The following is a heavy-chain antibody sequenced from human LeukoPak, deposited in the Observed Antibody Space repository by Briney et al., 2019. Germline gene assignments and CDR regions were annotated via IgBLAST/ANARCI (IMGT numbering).Heavy chain of an antibody. V-gene: IGHV4-39*07. CDR1: GGSISSSSYY. J-gene: IGHJ4*02. CDR3: ARDTWFGELWGPSYYFDY. Sequence: SETLSLTCSVSGGSISSSSYYWGWIRQPPGKGLEWIGSLYYSGSTYYNPSLKSRVTISEDTSKNQFSLKLSSVTAADTAVYYCARDTWFGELWGPSYYFDYWGQGTLVTVSS. D-gene: IGHD3-10*01. CDR2: LYYSGST.